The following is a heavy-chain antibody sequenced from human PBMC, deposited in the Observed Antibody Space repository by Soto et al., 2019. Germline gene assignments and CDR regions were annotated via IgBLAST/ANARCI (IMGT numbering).Heavy chain of an antibody. CDR2: IKSETDGGTA. V-gene: IGHV3-15*01. CDR3: AAGDSSDTGDH. D-gene: IGHD5-18*01. CDR1: GFNLSHPW. Sequence: EVQLVQSGGGLVKPGGSLRLSCAASGFNLSHPWMTWVRQAAGKGLEWVGRIKSETDGGTADYAAPVKGRITISRDDSKNTVYLQMNSLKTEDTAVYYCAAGDSSDTGDHWGQGTLVTVSS. J-gene: IGHJ4*02.